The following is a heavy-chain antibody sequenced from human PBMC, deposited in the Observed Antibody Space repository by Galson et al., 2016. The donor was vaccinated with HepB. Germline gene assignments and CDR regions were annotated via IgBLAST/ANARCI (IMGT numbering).Heavy chain of an antibody. V-gene: IGHV1-18*01. CDR3: ARLNYYYDSSGYYDDYFDY. CDR2: ISVDTGNT. Sequence: SVKVSCKASGYTFTNHGFSWVRQAPGQGLEWMGWISVDTGNTNYAQKFRGRVSMTTDTSTTTAYLELRSLRSDDTAVYYCARLNYYYDSSGYYDDYFDYWGQGTLVTVSS. CDR1: GYTFTNHG. D-gene: IGHD3-22*01. J-gene: IGHJ4*02.